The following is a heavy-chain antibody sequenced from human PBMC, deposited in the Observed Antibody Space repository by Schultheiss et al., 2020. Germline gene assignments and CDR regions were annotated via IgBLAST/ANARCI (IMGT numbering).Heavy chain of an antibody. V-gene: IGHV4-61*08. J-gene: IGHJ6*02. CDR3: ARVSSFSPSNCSGGSCYPYYYYGMDV. CDR1: GGSISSGGYY. D-gene: IGHD2-15*01. Sequence: SETLSLTCTVSGGSISSGGYYWSWIRQHPGKGLEWIGYIYYSGSTNYNPSLKSRVTISVDTSKNQFSLKLSSVTAADTAVYYCARVSSFSPSNCSGGSCYPYYYYGMDVWGQGTTVTVSS. CDR2: IYYSGST.